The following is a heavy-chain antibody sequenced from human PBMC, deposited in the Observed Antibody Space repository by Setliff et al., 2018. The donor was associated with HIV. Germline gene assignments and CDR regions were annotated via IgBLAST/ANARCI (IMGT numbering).Heavy chain of an antibody. CDR1: GYSFSTYW. D-gene: IGHD3-22*01. V-gene: IGHV5-51*01. CDR3: ARHYYYGSGDYSYFDY. Sequence: PGESLKISCKGSGYSFSTYWIGWVRQMPGKGLEWMGFIYPDDSNTRYGPSFQGQATISADKSISTAYLQWYSLKASDTAMYYCARHYYYGSGDYSYFDYWGQGTLVTVS. CDR2: IYPDDSNT. J-gene: IGHJ4*02.